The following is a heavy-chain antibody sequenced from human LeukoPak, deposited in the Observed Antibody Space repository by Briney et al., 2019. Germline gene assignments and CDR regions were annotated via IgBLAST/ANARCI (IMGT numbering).Heavy chain of an antibody. Sequence: SETLSLTCTVSGDSISNYYWDWIRQPAGKGLEWIGRIHNSANINYNPSFKSRVTMSVDASKNQFSLNLRSVTAADTAVYYCATLYISSGDYWGQGTLVTVSS. CDR2: IHNSANI. CDR3: ATLYISSGDY. D-gene: IGHD6-13*01. V-gene: IGHV4-4*07. J-gene: IGHJ4*02. CDR1: GDSISNYY.